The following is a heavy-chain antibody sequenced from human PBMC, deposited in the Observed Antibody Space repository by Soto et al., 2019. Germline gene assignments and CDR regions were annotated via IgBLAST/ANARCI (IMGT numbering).Heavy chain of an antibody. D-gene: IGHD1-26*01. CDR1: GGTFSSYA. V-gene: IGHV1-69*06. CDR2: IIPIFGTA. CDR3: ASSRGGSSQWELPVFDY. Sequence: SVKVSCKASGGTFSSYAISCVRQAPGQGLEWMGGIIPIFGTANYAQKFQGRVTITADKSTSTAYMELSSLRSEDTAVYYCASSRGGSSQWELPVFDYWGQGTLVTVPQ. J-gene: IGHJ4*02.